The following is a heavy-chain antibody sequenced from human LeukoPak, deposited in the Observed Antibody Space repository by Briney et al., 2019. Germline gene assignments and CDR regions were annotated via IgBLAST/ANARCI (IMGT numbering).Heavy chain of an antibody. Sequence: ASVKVSCKASGYTFTGYYMHWVRQAPGQGLEWMGWINPNSGGTNYAQKFQGRVTMTRDTSISTAYMELSRLRSDDTAVYYCARDGALGPERPPDYWGQGTLVTVSS. CDR1: GYTFTGYY. CDR3: ARDGALGPERPPDY. J-gene: IGHJ4*02. V-gene: IGHV1-2*02. CDR2: INPNSGGT. D-gene: IGHD1-1*01.